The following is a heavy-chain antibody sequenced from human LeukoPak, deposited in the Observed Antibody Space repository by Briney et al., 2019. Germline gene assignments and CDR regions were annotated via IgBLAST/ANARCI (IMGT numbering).Heavy chain of an antibody. CDR3: ARVTYDFWSGFRTAVYYYYYMDV. CDR1: GGSVSSGGYY. J-gene: IGHJ6*03. V-gene: IGHV4-61*08. CDR2: IYYSGSA. Sequence: SQTLSLTCTVSGGSVSSGGYYWNWIRQHPGKGLEWIGYIYYSGSANYNPSLKSRVTISVDTSKNQFSLKLSSVTAADTAVYYCARVTYDFWSGFRTAVYYYYYMDVWGKGTTVTVSS. D-gene: IGHD3-3*01.